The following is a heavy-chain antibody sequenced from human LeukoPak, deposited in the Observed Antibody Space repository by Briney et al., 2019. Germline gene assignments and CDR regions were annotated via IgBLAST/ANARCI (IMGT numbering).Heavy chain of an antibody. CDR1: GFTFSSYS. V-gene: IGHV3-21*06. Sequence: PGGSLRLSCAASGFTFSSYSMNWVRQAPGKGLEWVSSISSNSRHIYYADSMRGRFTISRDNAKNSLYLQMNSPKPEDTAVYYCARVAEAAAFDSWGQGTLVTVSS. D-gene: IGHD6-13*01. J-gene: IGHJ4*02. CDR2: ISSNSRHI. CDR3: ARVAEAAAFDS.